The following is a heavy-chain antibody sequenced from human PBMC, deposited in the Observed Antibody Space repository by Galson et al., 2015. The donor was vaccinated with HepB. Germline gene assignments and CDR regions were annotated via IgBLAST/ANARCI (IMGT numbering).Heavy chain of an antibody. D-gene: IGHD2-2*01. J-gene: IGHJ4*02. CDR3: ARGRYQLLY. V-gene: IGHV3-53*01. Sequence: SLRLSCAASGFTVSSNYMSWVRQAPGKGLEWVSLIYSGGSTSFTDSVKGRFTISRDNSKTTLYLQMNSLRAEDTAVYYCARGRYQLLYWGQGTLGTVSS. CDR1: GFTVSSNY. CDR2: IYSGGST.